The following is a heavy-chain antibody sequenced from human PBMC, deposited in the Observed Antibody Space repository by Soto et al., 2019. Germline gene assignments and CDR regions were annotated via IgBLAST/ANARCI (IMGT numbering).Heavy chain of an antibody. CDR1: SGTISSSSYY. CDR2: INHSGST. D-gene: IGHD5-18*01. V-gene: IGHV4-39*07. CDR3: ARGYGRIFDY. Sequence: PSETLSLTCTVCSGTISSSSYYWNWIRQPPGKGLEWIGEINHSGSTNYNPSLKSRVTISLDTSKNQFSLKLSSMTAADTAVYYCARGYGRIFDYWGQGTLVTVSS. J-gene: IGHJ4*02.